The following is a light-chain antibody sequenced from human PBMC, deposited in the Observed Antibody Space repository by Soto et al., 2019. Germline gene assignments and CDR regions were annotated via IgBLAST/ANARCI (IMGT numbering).Light chain of an antibody. J-gene: IGKJ2*01. CDR2: GAS. V-gene: IGKV3-20*01. CDR3: QQYGSSPYT. Sequence: IVLTQSPGTLSLSPGERATLSCRASQSVSSSYLAWYQQKPGQAPRLLIYGASSRATGNPDRFSGSGSGTDFTLTISRLEPEDCAVYYCQQYGSSPYTFGQGTKLEIK. CDR1: QSVSSSY.